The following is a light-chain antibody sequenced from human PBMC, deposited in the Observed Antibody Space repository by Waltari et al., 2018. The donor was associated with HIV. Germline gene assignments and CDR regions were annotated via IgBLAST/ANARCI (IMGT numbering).Light chain of an antibody. CDR2: GGY. CDR3: HQYFSEPFT. Sequence: DIQMTQFPPSLSASVGDRVTITCRAPQDIGNSVSWYQQRPGKVPNILINGGYIRHRGVAARFSGSGSGTEYTLTISSLQPEDFATYYCHQYFSEPFTFGGGTKVEI. CDR1: QDIGNS. V-gene: IGKV1-NL1*01. J-gene: IGKJ4*01.